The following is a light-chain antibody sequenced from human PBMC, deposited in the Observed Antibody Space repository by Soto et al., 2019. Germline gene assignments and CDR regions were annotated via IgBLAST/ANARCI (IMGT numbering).Light chain of an antibody. V-gene: IGKV3-20*01. CDR1: QSVSSSY. CDR3: QQYGSSPRT. CDR2: DAS. Sequence: EIVLTQSPGTLSLSPGERATLSCRASQSVSSSYLAWYQQKPGQAPRLLIYDASNRATGIPARFSGSGSGTDFTLTISRLEPEDFAVYYCQQYGSSPRTFGGGTKVDIK. J-gene: IGKJ4*02.